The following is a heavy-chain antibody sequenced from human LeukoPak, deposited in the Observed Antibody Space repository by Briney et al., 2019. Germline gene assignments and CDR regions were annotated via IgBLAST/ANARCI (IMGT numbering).Heavy chain of an antibody. Sequence: SAKVSCKASGGTFSSYAISWVRQAPGQGLEWMGGIIPIFGTANYAQKFQGRVTITADKSTSTAYMELSSLRSEDTAVYYCARGDDSGYDSDFDYWGQGTLVTVSS. D-gene: IGHD5-12*01. J-gene: IGHJ4*02. CDR2: IIPIFGTA. CDR1: GGTFSSYA. V-gene: IGHV1-69*06. CDR3: ARGDDSGYDSDFDY.